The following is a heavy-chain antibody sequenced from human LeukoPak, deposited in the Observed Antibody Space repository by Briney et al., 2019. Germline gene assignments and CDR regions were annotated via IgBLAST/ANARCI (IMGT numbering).Heavy chain of an antibody. Sequence: PGGSLRLSCAASGFTFSSYAMSWVRQAPGKGLEWVSTISGSGGSTYYADSVKGRFTISRDNSKNTLYLQMNSLRAEDTAVYYCAKVVGATTRRYFDYWGQGTLVTVSS. V-gene: IGHV3-23*01. CDR1: GFTFSSYA. J-gene: IGHJ4*02. CDR3: AKVVGATTRRYFDY. CDR2: ISGSGGST. D-gene: IGHD1-26*01.